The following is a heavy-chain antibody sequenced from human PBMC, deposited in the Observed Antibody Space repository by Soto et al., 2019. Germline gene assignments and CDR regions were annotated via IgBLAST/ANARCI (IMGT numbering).Heavy chain of an antibody. CDR1: GFTFSSYG. Sequence: QVQLVESGGGVVQPGRSLRLSCAASGFTFSSYGMHWVRQAPGKGLEWVAVIWYDGSNKYYADSVKGRFTISRDNSKNMLYLQMNSLRAEDTAVYYCARTTAAGTWYYYYGMDVWGQGTTVTVSS. CDR2: IWYDGSNK. D-gene: IGHD6-13*01. J-gene: IGHJ6*02. V-gene: IGHV3-33*01. CDR3: ARTTAAGTWYYYYGMDV.